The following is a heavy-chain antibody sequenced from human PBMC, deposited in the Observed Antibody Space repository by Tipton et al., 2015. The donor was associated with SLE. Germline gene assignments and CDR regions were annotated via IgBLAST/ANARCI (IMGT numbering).Heavy chain of an antibody. CDR1: GYTFTSYG. CDR2: INPYNGNP. J-gene: IGHJ4*02. Sequence: QVQLVQSGAEVKKPGASVKVSCKASGYTFTSYGISWVRQAPGQGLEWMGWINPYNGNPHYAQNLQGRVTMTTDRLTSTAYMELRRLRSDVTAVYYCARGPHLITLPTNIDYWGQGTLVTVSS. D-gene: IGHD5-12*01. CDR3: ARGPHLITLPTNIDY. V-gene: IGHV1-18*01.